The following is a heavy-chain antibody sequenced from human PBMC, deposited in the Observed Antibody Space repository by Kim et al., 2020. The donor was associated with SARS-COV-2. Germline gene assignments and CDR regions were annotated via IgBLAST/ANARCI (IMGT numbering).Heavy chain of an antibody. CDR3: AREGGGVRGVIPFDY. Sequence: SETLSLTCTVSGGSISSSSYYWGWIRQPPGKGLEWIGSIYYSGSTYYNPSLKSRVTISVDTSKNQFSLKLSSVTAADTAVYYCAREGGGVRGVIPFDYWG. CDR1: GGSISSSSYY. D-gene: IGHD3-10*01. J-gene: IGHJ4*01. V-gene: IGHV4-39*02. CDR2: IYYSGST.